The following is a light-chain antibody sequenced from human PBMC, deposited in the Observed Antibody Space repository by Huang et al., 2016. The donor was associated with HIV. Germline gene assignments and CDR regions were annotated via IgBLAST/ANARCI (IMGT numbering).Light chain of an antibody. J-gene: IGKJ1*01. CDR3: QQYYSSPQT. V-gene: IGKV4-1*01. Sequence: DLIMTQSPDSLPVSLGERATLNCRSSQSRYSSSTSKAYMAWFQQKPGQPPRLLLFLASTSEAGVQDRVSGSGSGTHFTLTIANLEDEDAAIYYCQQYYSSPQTFGQGTRVEVK. CDR2: LAS. CDR1: QSRYSSSTSKAY.